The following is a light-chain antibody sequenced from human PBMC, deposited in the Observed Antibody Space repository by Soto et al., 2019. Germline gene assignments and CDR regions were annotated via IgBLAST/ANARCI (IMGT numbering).Light chain of an antibody. CDR1: QGISSY. V-gene: IGKV1-9*01. J-gene: IGKJ1*01. CDR3: QHYNSYSEA. CDR2: AAS. Sequence: DIQMTQSPSSLSASVGDRVTITCRASQGISSYLAWYQKKPGKAPKLLMYAASTLQSGVPSRFSGSGSGTEFTLTISSLQPDDFATYYCQHYNSYSEAFGQGTKVDIK.